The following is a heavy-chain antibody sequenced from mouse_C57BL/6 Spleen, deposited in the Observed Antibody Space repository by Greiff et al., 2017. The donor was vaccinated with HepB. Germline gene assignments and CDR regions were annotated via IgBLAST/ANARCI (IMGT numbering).Heavy chain of an antibody. CDR2: IDPSDSET. Sequence: VQLQQPGAELVRPGSSVKLSCKASGYTFTSYWMHWVKQRPIQGLEWIGNIDPSDSETHYNQKFKDKATLTVDKSSSTAYMQLSSLTSEDSAVYYCARVIRYYGSGYFDYWGQGTTLTVSS. D-gene: IGHD1-1*01. CDR3: ARVIRYYGSGYFDY. J-gene: IGHJ2*01. CDR1: GYTFTSYW. V-gene: IGHV1-52*01.